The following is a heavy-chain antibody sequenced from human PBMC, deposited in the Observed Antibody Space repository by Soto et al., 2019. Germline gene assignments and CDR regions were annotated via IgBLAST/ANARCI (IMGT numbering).Heavy chain of an antibody. CDR3: AKDGPPGLLWFGEPPGGY. Sequence: PGGSLRLSCAASGFTFSSYGMHWVRQAPGKGLEWVAVISYDGSNKYYADSVKGRFTISRDNSKNTLYLQMNSLRAEDTAVYYCAKDGPPGLLWFGEPPGGYWGQGTLVTVSS. CDR2: ISYDGSNK. J-gene: IGHJ4*02. CDR1: GFTFSSYG. D-gene: IGHD3-10*01. V-gene: IGHV3-30*18.